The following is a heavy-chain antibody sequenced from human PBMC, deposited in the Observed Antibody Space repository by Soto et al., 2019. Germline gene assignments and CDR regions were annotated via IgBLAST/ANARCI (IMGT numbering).Heavy chain of an antibody. Sequence: VFLRIRWRGSECSCTGFGISWVRKMHGKGLEWMGTIDPSDSYTNYSPSFQGHVTISADKSISTAYLQWSSLKASDTAMYYCARGEPSGYCSSTSCLKYYYGMDVWGQGTTVTVSS. J-gene: IGHJ6*02. CDR1: ECSCTGFG. V-gene: IGHV5-10-1*01. CDR2: IDPSDSYT. CDR3: ARGEPSGYCSSTSCLKYYYGMDV. D-gene: IGHD2-2*01.